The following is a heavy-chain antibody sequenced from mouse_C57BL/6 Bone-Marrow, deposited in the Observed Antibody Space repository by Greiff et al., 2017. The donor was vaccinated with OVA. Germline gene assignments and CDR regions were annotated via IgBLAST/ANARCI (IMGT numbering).Heavy chain of an antibody. J-gene: IGHJ1*03. CDR3: AKTGFITTVVATLDWYFDV. CDR1: GFSLTSYG. CDR2: IWRGGST. V-gene: IGHV2-4*01. D-gene: IGHD1-1*01. Sequence: QVQLQQSGPGLVQPSPSLSIPCTVSGFSLTSYGVHWVRQPPGKGLEWLGVIWRGGSTDYNAAFISRLSISKDNSSCQVSFKMHSLQAADTAIYYCAKTGFITTVVATLDWYFDVWGTGTTVTVSA.